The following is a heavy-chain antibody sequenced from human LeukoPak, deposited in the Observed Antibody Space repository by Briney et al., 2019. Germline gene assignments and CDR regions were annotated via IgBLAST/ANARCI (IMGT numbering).Heavy chain of an antibody. J-gene: IGHJ6*02. Sequence: HRASVKVSCKTSGYTFSSYDINWVRQATGQGLEWMGWMNPNSGITGYAQKFQGRVTMTRNTSISTAYMELSSLRSEDTAVYYCARASHYDILTGFDKRYYYYGMDVWGQGTTVTVSS. V-gene: IGHV1-8*01. D-gene: IGHD3-9*01. CDR3: ARASHYDILTGFDKRYYYYGMDV. CDR1: GYTFSSYD. CDR2: MNPNSGIT.